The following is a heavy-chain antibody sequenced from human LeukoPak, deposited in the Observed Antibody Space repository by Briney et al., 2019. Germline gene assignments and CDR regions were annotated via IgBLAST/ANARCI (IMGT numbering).Heavy chain of an antibody. V-gene: IGHV3-30*19. CDR2: ISYDGSNK. CDR3: ARDFSLSSGYYPDY. Sequence: GGSLRLSCAASGFSFDTYAMHWVRQAPGKGLEWVAVISYDGSNKYYADSVKGRFTISRDDSKNTLYLQMNSLRAEDTAVYYCARDFSLSSGYYPDYWGQGTLVTVSS. CDR1: GFSFDTYA. D-gene: IGHD3-22*01. J-gene: IGHJ4*02.